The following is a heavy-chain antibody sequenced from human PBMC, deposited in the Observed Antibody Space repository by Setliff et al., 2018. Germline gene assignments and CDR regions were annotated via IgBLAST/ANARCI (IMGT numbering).Heavy chain of an antibody. J-gene: IGHJ3*02. CDR1: GCTFSSYA. V-gene: IGHV1-69*13. Sequence: SVKVSCKASGCTFSSYAISWVRQAPGQGLEWMGGIIPIFGTANYAQKFQGRVTITADESTSTAYMELSSLRSEDTAVYYCARDGDNYYDSSGYYLNHDFDIWGQGTMVTVSS. D-gene: IGHD3-22*01. CDR2: IIPIFGTA. CDR3: ARDGDNYYDSSGYYLNHDFDI.